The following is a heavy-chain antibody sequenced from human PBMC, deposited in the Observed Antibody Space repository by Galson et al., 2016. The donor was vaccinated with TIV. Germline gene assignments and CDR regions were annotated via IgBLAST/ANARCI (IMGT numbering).Heavy chain of an antibody. J-gene: IGHJ4*02. Sequence: SVKVSCKASGYIFTDYYIHWVRQAPEQGLEWLGWINPKSGGAIFAQKFQGRVTLTSDTSISTAYMDLSWLTFDDTAVYYCARDDGSTSGSDYWGQGTLVTVSS. CDR3: ARDDGSTSGSDY. CDR2: INPKSGGA. D-gene: IGHD3-22*01. V-gene: IGHV1-2*02. CDR1: GYIFTDYY.